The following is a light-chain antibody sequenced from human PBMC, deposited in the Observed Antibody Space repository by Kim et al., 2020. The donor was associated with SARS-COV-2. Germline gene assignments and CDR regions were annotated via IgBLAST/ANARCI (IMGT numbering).Light chain of an antibody. CDR1: LSTSLS. CDR2: TSS. CDR3: QHYNTYSCT. V-gene: IGKV1-5*03. Sequence: ASLPDPVPLTCRARLSTSLSLPWYHPIPGKAPRFLISTSSRLQNGVPSRFSGSGSVTHFSLSIRRLQPDDFSTYSCQHYNTYSCTFGQGTKV. J-gene: IGKJ1*01.